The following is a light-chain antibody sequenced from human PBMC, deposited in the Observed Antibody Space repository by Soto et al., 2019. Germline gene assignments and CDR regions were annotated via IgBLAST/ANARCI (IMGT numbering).Light chain of an antibody. CDR3: QQYYTTPLT. V-gene: IGKV4-1*01. J-gene: IGKJ4*01. CDR1: QSVLYSSNNKNY. CDR2: WAS. Sequence: DIVMTQSPDSLAVSLGERATINCKSSQSVLYSSNNKNYLAWYQQKPGQPPKLLIYWASTRGYGVPDRFSGSGSGTDFTLTISSLQAEDVAVYYCQQYYTTPLTFGGGTKVEIK.